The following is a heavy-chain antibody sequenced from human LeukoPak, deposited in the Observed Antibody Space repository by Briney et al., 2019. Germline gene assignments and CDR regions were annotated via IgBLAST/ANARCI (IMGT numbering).Heavy chain of an antibody. CDR1: GFTFSDYY. V-gene: IGHV3-11*01. CDR2: ISSSGSTI. Sequence: GGSLRLSCAASGFTFSDYYMSWIRQAPGKGLEWVSYISSSGSTIYYADSVKGRFTISRDNAKNSLYLQMNSLRAEDTAVYYCASTAGDSGYNWFDPWGQGTLVTVSS. J-gene: IGHJ5*02. D-gene: IGHD1-26*01. CDR3: ASTAGDSGYNWFDP.